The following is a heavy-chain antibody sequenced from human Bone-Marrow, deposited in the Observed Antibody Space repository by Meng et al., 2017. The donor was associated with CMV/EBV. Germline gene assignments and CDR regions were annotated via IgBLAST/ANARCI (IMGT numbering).Heavy chain of an antibody. CDR3: AADRSRFWCGYYRDGMDV. J-gene: IGHJ6*02. V-gene: IGHV1-58*01. CDR2: IVVGSGNT. CDR1: GFTFTSSA. Sequence: SVKVSCKASGFTFTSSAVQWVRQARGQRLEWIGWIVVGSGNTNYAQKFQERVTITRDMSTSTAYMELSSLRSEDTAVYYCAADRSRFWCGYYRDGMDVWGQGTTVTVSS. D-gene: IGHD3-3*01.